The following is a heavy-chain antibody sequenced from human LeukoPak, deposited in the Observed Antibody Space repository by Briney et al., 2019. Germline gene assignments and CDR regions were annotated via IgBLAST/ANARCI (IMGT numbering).Heavy chain of an antibody. D-gene: IGHD3-3*01. V-gene: IGHV3-7*01. CDR2: IKEDGSEK. CDR3: AREDNTIFGVVIGE. CDR1: GFTFSSYW. Sequence: PGGSLRLSCAASGFTFSSYWMTWVRQAPGKGLEWVVNIKEDGSEKYYVDSVKGRFTISRDNAKNSLYLQMNSLRAEDTAVYYCAREDNTIFGVVIGEWGQGTLVTVSS. J-gene: IGHJ4*02.